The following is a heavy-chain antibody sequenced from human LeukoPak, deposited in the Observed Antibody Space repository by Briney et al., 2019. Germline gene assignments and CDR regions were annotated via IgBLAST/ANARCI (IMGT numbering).Heavy chain of an antibody. CDR2: IYSAGST. CDR3: ARESGLYYYDSSGYHADAFDI. CDR1: GFTVSSNY. D-gene: IGHD3-22*01. Sequence: GGSLRLSCAASGFTVSSNYMSWVRQASGKGLEWVSVIYSAGSTYYADSVKGRFTISRDNSKNTLYLQMNSLRAEDTAVYYCARESGLYYYDSSGYHADAFDIWGQGTMVTVSS. J-gene: IGHJ3*02. V-gene: IGHV3-53*05.